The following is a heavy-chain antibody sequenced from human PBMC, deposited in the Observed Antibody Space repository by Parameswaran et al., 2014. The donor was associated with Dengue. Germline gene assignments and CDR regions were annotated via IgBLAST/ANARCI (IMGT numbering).Heavy chain of an antibody. D-gene: IGHD4-23*01. CDR2: IYYSGST. Sequence: VRQMPGKGLEWIGSIYYSGSTYYNPSLKSRVTISVDTSKNQSSLKLSSVTAADTAVYYCARTATVVTGASGPYYFDYWGQGTLVTVSS. J-gene: IGHJ4*02. CDR3: ARTATVVTGASGPYYFDY. V-gene: IGHV4-39*07.